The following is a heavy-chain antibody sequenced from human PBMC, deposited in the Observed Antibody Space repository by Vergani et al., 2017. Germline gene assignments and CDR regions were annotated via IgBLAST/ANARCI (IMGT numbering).Heavy chain of an antibody. Sequence: QVQLQESGPGLVKPSETLSLTCTVSGASVTRANYYWSWIRQTPGPGLEWIGFIYHSGGTSYSPSLKSRVTISLDTSKNQFSLKVASVTAADTAMYYCASTFWGGEGYYDHWGQGTLVTVSS. CDR1: GASVTRANYY. J-gene: IGHJ4*02. D-gene: IGHD2-21*01. CDR3: ASTFWGGEGYYDH. CDR2: IYHSGGT. V-gene: IGHV4-61*01.